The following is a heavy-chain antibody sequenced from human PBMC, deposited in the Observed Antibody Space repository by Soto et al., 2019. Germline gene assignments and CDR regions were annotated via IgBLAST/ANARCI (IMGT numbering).Heavy chain of an antibody. CDR1: GYTFTSYA. D-gene: IGHD6-19*01. Sequence: SLQVSCKASGYTFTSYAMHWVRQAPGQRLEWMGWINAGNGNTKYSQKFQGRVTITRDTSASTAYMELSSLRSEDTAVYYCARRIAVAGLYNRFDPWGQGTLVTVSS. J-gene: IGHJ5*02. CDR3: ARRIAVAGLYNRFDP. CDR2: INAGNGNT. V-gene: IGHV1-3*01.